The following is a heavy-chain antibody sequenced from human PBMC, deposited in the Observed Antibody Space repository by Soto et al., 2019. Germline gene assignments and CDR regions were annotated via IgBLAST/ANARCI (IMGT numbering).Heavy chain of an antibody. J-gene: IGHJ5*02. V-gene: IGHV3-49*04. CDR2: ISSKAYGGTT. CDR3: TRDSSEPQYNLFDP. CDR1: GFTFSSYA. Sequence: GGSLRLSCAASGFTFSSYAMTWVRQAPGEGLEWVGFISSKAYGGTTEYAASVKGRFTISRDDSKSIAYLQMNSLKTEDTAVYYCTRDSSEPQYNLFDPWGQGTLVTVSS.